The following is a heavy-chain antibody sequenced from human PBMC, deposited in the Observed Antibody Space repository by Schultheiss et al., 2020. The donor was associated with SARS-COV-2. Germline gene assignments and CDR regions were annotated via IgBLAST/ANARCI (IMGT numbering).Heavy chain of an antibody. J-gene: IGHJ6*01. V-gene: IGHV3-30*04. CDR3: ARASRAQQLVNYGMDV. CDR2: ISYDGSNK. Sequence: GGSLRLSCAASGFTFSSYAMHWVRQAPGKGLEWVAVISYDGSNKYYADSVKGRFTISRDNAKNSLYLQMNSLRAEDTAVYYCARASRAQQLVNYGMDVWG. CDR1: GFTFSSYA. D-gene: IGHD6-13*01.